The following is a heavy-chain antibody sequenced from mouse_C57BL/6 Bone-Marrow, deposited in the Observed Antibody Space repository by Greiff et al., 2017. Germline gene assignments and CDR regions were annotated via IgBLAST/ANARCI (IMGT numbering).Heavy chain of an antibody. D-gene: IGHD2-4*01. V-gene: IGHV1-72*01. CDR3: AGGLPYYFHY. J-gene: IGHJ2*01. Sequence: QVQLQQPVAELVKPGASVTLSCKASGYTFTSYWMHWVKQRPGRGLEWIGRIDPNSGGTKYNEKFKCKATLTVDKPYSTAHMQLSSLTSEDSAVYYCAGGLPYYFHYWGQGATLTVPS. CDR2: IDPNSGGT. CDR1: GYTFTSYW.